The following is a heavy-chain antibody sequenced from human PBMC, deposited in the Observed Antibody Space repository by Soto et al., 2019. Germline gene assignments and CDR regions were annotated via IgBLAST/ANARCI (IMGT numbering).Heavy chain of an antibody. CDR3: AKVLAAAATDRRKFYSFDY. CDR2: ISGSGGST. CDR1: GFTFSSYA. Sequence: GGSLRLSCAASGFTFSSYAMSWVRQAPGKGLEWVSAISGSGGSTYYADSVKGRFTISRDNSKNTLYLQMNSLRAEDTAVYYCAKVLAAAATDRRKFYSFDYWGQGTLVTVSS. J-gene: IGHJ4*02. V-gene: IGHV3-23*01. D-gene: IGHD6-13*01.